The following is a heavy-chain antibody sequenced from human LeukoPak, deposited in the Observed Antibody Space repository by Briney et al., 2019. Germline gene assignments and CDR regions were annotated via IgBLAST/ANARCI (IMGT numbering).Heavy chain of an antibody. CDR1: GFTVSSNY. Sequence: GGSLRLSCAASGFTVSSNYMSWVRQAPGKGLEWVANIKQDGSEKYYVDSVKGRFTISRDNAKNSLYLQMNSLRAEDTAVYYCARDQGLYYYDSSGFDYWGQGTLVTVSS. V-gene: IGHV3-7*01. J-gene: IGHJ4*02. CDR3: ARDQGLYYYDSSGFDY. CDR2: IKQDGSEK. D-gene: IGHD3-22*01.